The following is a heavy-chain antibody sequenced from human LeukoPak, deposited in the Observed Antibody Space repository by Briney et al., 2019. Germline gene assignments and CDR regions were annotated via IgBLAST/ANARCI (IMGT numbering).Heavy chain of an antibody. D-gene: IGHD3-22*01. CDR1: GFTFSSYW. CDR3: AKVRMITMIAYDAFDI. Sequence: GGSLRLSCAASGFTFSSYWMSWVRQAPGKGLEWVSAISGSSSSTYYADSVKGRFTISRDNSKNTLYLQMNSLRAEDTAVYYCAKVRMITMIAYDAFDIWGQGTMVTVSS. CDR2: ISGSSSST. J-gene: IGHJ3*02. V-gene: IGHV3-23*01.